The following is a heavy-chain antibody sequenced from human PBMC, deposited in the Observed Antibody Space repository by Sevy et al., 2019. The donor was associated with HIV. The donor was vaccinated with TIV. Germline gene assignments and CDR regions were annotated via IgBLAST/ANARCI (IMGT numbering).Heavy chain of an antibody. Sequence: GGSLRLSCAASGFTFSSYVMSWVRQAPGGGLEWVSGIIGRGDSTYYADSVKGRFTISRDNSKNTLYLQMNSLRAEDTAVYYCAKLPFTRAGGPDFDYWGQGTLVTVSS. V-gene: IGHV3-23*01. J-gene: IGHJ4*02. CDR1: GFTFSSYV. CDR2: IIGRGDST. D-gene: IGHD2-15*01. CDR3: AKLPFTRAGGPDFDY.